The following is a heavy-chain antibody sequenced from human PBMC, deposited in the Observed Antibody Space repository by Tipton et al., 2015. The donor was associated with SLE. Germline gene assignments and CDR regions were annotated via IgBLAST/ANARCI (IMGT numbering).Heavy chain of an antibody. V-gene: IGHV4-34*01. J-gene: IGHJ6*02. D-gene: IGHD2-21*02. CDR2: VYDSGTT. Sequence: TLSLTCSIYGGSFGGYYWSWIRQPPGKGLEWIGSVYDSGTTHYNPSLKSRVTMSVDTSKTQFSLKLGSLTAADTAVYYCARVVTVGAAHYYDIDVWGQGTRVTVSS. CDR1: GGSFGGYY. CDR3: ARVVTVGAAHYYDIDV.